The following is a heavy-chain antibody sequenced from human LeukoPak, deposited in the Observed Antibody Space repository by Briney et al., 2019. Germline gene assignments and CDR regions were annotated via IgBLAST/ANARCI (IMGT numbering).Heavy chain of an antibody. D-gene: IGHD3-22*01. Sequence: SRTLSLTCAVSGGSISSSNWWSWVRQPPGKGLEWIGEIYHSGSTNYNPSLKSRVTISVDKSKNQFSLKLSSVTAADTAVYYCARDRPLSYYDSTGFDYWGQGTLVTVSS. V-gene: IGHV4-4*02. CDR3: ARDRPLSYYDSTGFDY. CDR1: GGSISSSNW. J-gene: IGHJ4*02. CDR2: IYHSGST.